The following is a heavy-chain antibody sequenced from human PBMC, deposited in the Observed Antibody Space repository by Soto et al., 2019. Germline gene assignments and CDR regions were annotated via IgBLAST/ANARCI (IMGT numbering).Heavy chain of an antibody. CDR1: GGTFSNYA. CDR2: IIPIFGTT. J-gene: IGHJ4*02. D-gene: IGHD6-13*01. CDR3: ASVISSWYNASVDY. Sequence: QVQLVQSGAEVKKPGSSVKVSCKASGGTFSNYAISWVRQAPGQGLEWMGGIIPIFGTTNYAQRFQGNVTITADGSMKTLYLVRCSLISEDKAVYYCASVISSWYNASVDYWGQGTLVTVSS. V-gene: IGHV1-69*12.